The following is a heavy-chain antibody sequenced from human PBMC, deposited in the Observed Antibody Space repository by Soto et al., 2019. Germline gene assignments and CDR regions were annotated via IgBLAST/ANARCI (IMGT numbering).Heavy chain of an antibody. D-gene: IGHD1-1*01. CDR2: IDPRDSYT. CDR3: ARPEGRNSRDWNDPTYSGMDV. V-gene: IGHV5-10-1*01. Sequence: PGESLKISCKGSGYSFTSYWISWVRQMPRKSLEWMGRIDPRDSYTNYSPSFPGHATISADKSISTAYRQWSGLKASDTAMYYCARPEGRNSRDWNDPTYSGMDVWSQGTTVTVSS. CDR1: GYSFTSYW. J-gene: IGHJ6*02.